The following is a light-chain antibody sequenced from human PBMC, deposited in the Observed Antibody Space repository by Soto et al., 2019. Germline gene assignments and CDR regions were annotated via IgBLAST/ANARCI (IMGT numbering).Light chain of an antibody. CDR1: QSVSSN. Sequence: EIVMTQSPATLSVSPGERPTLSCRASQSVSSNLAWYQQKRGQPPRLLIYVASTRATAIPARFSGSGSGTEFTLSIRSLQSEDFAVYYCHQYNNWTLTFGGGTKVEIK. J-gene: IGKJ4*01. CDR3: HQYNNWTLT. CDR2: VAS. V-gene: IGKV3-15*01.